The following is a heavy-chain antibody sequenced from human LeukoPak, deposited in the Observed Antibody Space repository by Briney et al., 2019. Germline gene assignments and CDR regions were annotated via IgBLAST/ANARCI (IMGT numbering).Heavy chain of an antibody. CDR2: INPNSGGT. J-gene: IGHJ5*02. CDR3: AREYQDSSSWYDWFDP. Sequence: ASVKVSCKASGYTFTGYYMHWVRQAPGQGLEWMGWINPNSGGTNYAQKFQGGVTMTRDTSISTAYMELSRLRSDDTAVYYCAREYQDSSSWYDWFDPWGQGTLVTVSS. CDR1: GYTFTGYY. V-gene: IGHV1-2*02. D-gene: IGHD6-13*01.